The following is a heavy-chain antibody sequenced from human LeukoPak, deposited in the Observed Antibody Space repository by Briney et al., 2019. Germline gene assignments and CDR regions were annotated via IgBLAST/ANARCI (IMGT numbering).Heavy chain of an antibody. CDR3: ATDYPLYPTDSPRFDY. J-gene: IGHJ4*02. V-gene: IGHV1-24*01. D-gene: IGHD3-16*01. CDR2: FDPEDGET. Sequence: ASVKVSCKVSGYTLTELSMHWGRHAPGKGLEWMGGFDPEDGETIYAQKFQGRVTMTEDTSTDTAYMELSSLRSEDTAVYYCATDYPLYPTDSPRFDYWGQGTLVTVSS. CDR1: GYTLTELS.